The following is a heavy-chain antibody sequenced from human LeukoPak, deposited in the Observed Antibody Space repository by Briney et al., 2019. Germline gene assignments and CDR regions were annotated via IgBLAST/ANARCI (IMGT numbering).Heavy chain of an antibody. D-gene: IGHD3-16*02. Sequence: GGSLRLSCAASGFTFRDSAMSWVRQAPGKGLEWVSLISFSGGNTYYTDSVKGRFTTSRDNSKGTMYLQMNSLRAEDTAIYYCARDIELSTWGLGTMVTVSS. CDR3: ARDIELST. J-gene: IGHJ3*01. V-gene: IGHV3-23*01. CDR2: ISFSGGNT. CDR1: GFTFRDSA.